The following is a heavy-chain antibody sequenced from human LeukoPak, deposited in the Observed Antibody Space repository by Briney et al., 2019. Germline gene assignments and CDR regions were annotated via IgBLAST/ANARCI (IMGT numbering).Heavy chain of an antibody. Sequence: GGSLRLSCAASGFTFSSYAMSWVRQAPGKGLEWVSAISGSGGGTYYADSVKDRFTISRDYSNNTLYLQMNSLRADDTAVYYCAKVAGADAQVRLNYWGQGTLVTVSS. CDR1: GFTFSSYA. V-gene: IGHV3-23*01. J-gene: IGHJ4*02. CDR2: ISGSGGGT. D-gene: IGHD2-2*01. CDR3: AKVAGADAQVRLNY.